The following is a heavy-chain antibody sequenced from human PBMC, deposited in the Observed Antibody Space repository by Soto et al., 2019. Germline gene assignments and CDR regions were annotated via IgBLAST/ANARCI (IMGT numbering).Heavy chain of an antibody. Sequence: GASVKVSCKASGYTFTSYTMHWLRQAPGHGLEWMGIINPSGGRTSYAQMFQGRVTMTRDTPTSMVYMELSSLKSDDTAMYYCARGGPRYNVAFDIWGKGTMVTVSS. CDR1: GYTFTSYT. J-gene: IGHJ3*02. V-gene: IGHV1-46*01. D-gene: IGHD3-9*01. CDR2: INPSGGRT. CDR3: ARGGPRYNVAFDI.